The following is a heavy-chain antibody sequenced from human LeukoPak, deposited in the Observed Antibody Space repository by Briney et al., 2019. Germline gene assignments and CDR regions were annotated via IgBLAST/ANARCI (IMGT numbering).Heavy chain of an antibody. Sequence: ASVKVSCKASGYIFSDYAIQWVRQAPGQGLECMGWIDAGNGKTKYSQKFQDRVTITRDTSASTAYLELSGLRFEDTAVYFCARARWTSTGTTYYLDYWGQGTLVTVSS. J-gene: IGHJ4*02. CDR2: IDAGNGKT. D-gene: IGHD4-17*01. V-gene: IGHV1-3*01. CDR3: ARARWTSTGTTYYLDY. CDR1: GYIFSDYA.